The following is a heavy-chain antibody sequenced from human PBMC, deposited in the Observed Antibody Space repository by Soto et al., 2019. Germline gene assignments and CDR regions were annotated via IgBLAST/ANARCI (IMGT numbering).Heavy chain of an antibody. CDR3: AKARDIVVVVAAVGFDP. CDR1: GFTFSKYA. J-gene: IGHJ5*02. D-gene: IGHD2-15*01. CDR2: ISYDENNK. V-gene: IGHV3-30*18. Sequence: QVQLVESGGGVVQPGRSLRLSCAASGFTFSKYAMHWVRQAPGKGLEWVAVISYDENNKYYADSVKGRFTISRDNSKNTLWLQMNSLRTEDTAVYYCAKARDIVVVVAAVGFDPWGQGTLVTVSS.